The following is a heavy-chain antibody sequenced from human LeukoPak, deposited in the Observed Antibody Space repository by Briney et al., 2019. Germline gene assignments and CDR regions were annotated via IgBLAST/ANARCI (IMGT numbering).Heavy chain of an antibody. D-gene: IGHD3-3*01. CDR1: GFTFGSYG. V-gene: IGHV3-30*02. Sequence: GGSLRLSCAASGFTFGSYGMHWVRQAPVKGLEWVTFIRYDGSNKYYADSVKGRFAISRDNSKNTLYLQMNSLRAEDTAVYYCAKRSGGPSPFDYWGQGALVTVSS. J-gene: IGHJ4*02. CDR2: IRYDGSNK. CDR3: AKRSGGPSPFDY.